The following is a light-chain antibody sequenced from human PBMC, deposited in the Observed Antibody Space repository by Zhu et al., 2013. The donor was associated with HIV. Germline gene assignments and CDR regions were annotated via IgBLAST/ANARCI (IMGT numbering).Light chain of an antibody. V-gene: IGKV3D-20*02. CDR2: DTF. J-gene: IGKJ4*01. CDR3: QQRSDWPPLT. CDR1: QSVSSSY. Sequence: EIVLTQSPGTLSLSPGERATLSCRASQSVSSSYLAWYQQKPGQAPRLLIYDTFNRATDIPARFSGTKSGTDFTLTISSLEPEDFAVYYCQQRSDWPPLTFGGGTKVEIK.